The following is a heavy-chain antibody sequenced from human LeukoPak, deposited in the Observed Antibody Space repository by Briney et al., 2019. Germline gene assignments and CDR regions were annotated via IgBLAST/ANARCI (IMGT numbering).Heavy chain of an antibody. Sequence: GESLKISCKGSGYSFTSYWIGWVRQAPGKGLEWVAVVSYEGTIKYYSDSAKGRFTISRDNSNSLISLQMDNLTTEDTAVYYCAREKFDSWGQGTLVIVSP. CDR2: VSYEGTIK. V-gene: IGHV3-30*03. CDR3: AREKFDS. CDR1: GYSFTSYW. J-gene: IGHJ5*01.